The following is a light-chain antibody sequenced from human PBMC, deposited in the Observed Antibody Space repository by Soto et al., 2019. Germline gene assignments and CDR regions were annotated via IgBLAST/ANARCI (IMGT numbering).Light chain of an antibody. CDR1: QRVDRY. CDR2: DAY. Sequence: EVVLTQSPDTLSLSPRETATLSCRASQRVDRYVAWYQQKLGQAPRLLIYDAYTQSTGVAARFTGSGSATDFSLTFTSLEPEDFGDYYCQQRAKWPSTFGPGTKVE. V-gene: IGKV3-11*01. CDR3: QQRAKWPST. J-gene: IGKJ2*02.